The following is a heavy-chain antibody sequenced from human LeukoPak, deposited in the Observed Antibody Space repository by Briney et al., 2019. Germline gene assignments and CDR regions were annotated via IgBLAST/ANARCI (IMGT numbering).Heavy chain of an antibody. J-gene: IGHJ6*03. Sequence: PSETLSLTCTVSGGSISSYYWSWIRLPPGKGLEYIGYIYYSGSTNYNPSLKSRVTISVDTSKNQISLRLSSVTAADTAAYYCARFRSAVAGTYNYYYMDVWGKGTTVTVSS. D-gene: IGHD6-19*01. CDR3: ARFRSAVAGTYNYYYMDV. CDR1: GGSISSYY. V-gene: IGHV4-59*01. CDR2: IYYSGST.